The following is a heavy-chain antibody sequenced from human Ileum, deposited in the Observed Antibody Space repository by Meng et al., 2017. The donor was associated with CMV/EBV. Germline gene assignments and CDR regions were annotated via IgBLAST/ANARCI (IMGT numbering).Heavy chain of an antibody. V-gene: IGHV4-39*07. CDR1: GASISRSTYY. Sequence: QLQLQESGPGLVKPSETLSLTCTVSGASISRSTYYWGWIRQPPGKGLEWIGSIYYSGGTYYNPSLKSRVTISVDTSKNQFSLKLNSVTAADTAVYYCASGDSLRAVDFWCQGTLVTVSS. D-gene: IGHD2-21*02. CDR2: IYYSGGT. CDR3: ASGDSLRAVDF. J-gene: IGHJ4*02.